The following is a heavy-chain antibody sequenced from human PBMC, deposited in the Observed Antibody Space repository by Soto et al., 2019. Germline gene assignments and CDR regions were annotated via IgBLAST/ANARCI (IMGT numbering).Heavy chain of an antibody. CDR1: SYMFVTYG. CDR2: ISAYNGNT. J-gene: IGHJ4*02. V-gene: IGHV1-18*01. D-gene: IGHD3-10*01. CDR3: ARDLDGSGSYYTDY. Sequence: ASVKVSCKASSYMFVTYGINWVRQAPGQGLEWMGWISAYNGNTKYAQNLQGRVTMTTDASTSTAYMEMRSLRSDDTAVYYCARDLDGSGSYYTDYWGPGTLVTVSS.